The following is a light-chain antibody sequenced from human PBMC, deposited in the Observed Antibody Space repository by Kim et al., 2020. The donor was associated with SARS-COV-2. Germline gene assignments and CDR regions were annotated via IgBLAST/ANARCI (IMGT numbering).Light chain of an antibody. Sequence: SYELTQPLSVSVALGQTARMTCGGDNIEKRYVHWYQQRPGQAPILVIYRDSKRPSGIPERVSGSNSGNTAPLTISRVQAGDEADYYCQVWDGRAVVFVGG. J-gene: IGLJ2*01. V-gene: IGLV3-9*01. CDR1: NIEKRY. CDR2: RDS. CDR3: QVWDGRAVV.